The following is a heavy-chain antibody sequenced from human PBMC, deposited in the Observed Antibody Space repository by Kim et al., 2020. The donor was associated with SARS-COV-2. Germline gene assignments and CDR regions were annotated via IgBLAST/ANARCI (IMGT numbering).Heavy chain of an antibody. Sequence: KFQGRVTITRDTSASTAYMELSSLRTEDTAVYYCARDGGLRGYTQSYFDYWGQGTLVTVSS. J-gene: IGHJ4*02. D-gene: IGHD5-12*01. V-gene: IGHV1-3*01. CDR3: ARDGGLRGYTQSYFDY.